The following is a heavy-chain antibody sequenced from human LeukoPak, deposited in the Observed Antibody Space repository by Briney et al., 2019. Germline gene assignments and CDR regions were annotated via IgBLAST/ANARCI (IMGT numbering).Heavy chain of an antibody. Sequence: GGSLRLSCAASGFTFSSYAMSWVRQAPGKGLEWVSAISGSGGSTYYADSVKGRFTISRDNSKNTLYLQMNSRRAEDTAVYYCAKGGRYQLLYGSFDYWGQGTLVTVSS. V-gene: IGHV3-23*01. CDR2: ISGSGGST. CDR1: GFTFSSYA. D-gene: IGHD2-2*02. J-gene: IGHJ4*02. CDR3: AKGGRYQLLYGSFDY.